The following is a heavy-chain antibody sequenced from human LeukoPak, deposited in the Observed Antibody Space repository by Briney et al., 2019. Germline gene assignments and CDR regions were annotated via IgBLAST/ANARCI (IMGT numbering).Heavy chain of an antibody. Sequence: GGSLRLPCSASGFTFSSYGMQWVRQAPGKGLEWVAVISYEGSTSYYADSVKGRFTISRDNSKNTLYLQMNGLRAEDTAVYYCAKSGYNRFDYWGQGTLVTVSS. J-gene: IGHJ4*02. CDR2: ISYEGSTS. CDR1: GFTFSSYG. CDR3: AKSGYNRFDY. V-gene: IGHV3-30*18. D-gene: IGHD5-24*01.